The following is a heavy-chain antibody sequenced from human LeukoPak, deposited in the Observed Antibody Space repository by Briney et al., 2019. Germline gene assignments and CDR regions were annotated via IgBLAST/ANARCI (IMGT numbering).Heavy chain of an antibody. V-gene: IGHV3-53*01. CDR1: GFTVSSNY. CDR3: ATSWGPDTSAFRWGRDGMDV. CDR2: ISKSGDHT. Sequence: GGSLRLSCAASGFTVSSNYMSWVRQAPGKGLEWVSAISKSGDHTYYAASAKGRFSIYRDNSKNTQYLQMNSLRAEDTAVYYCATSWGPDTSAFRWGRDGMDVWGQGTTVIVS. J-gene: IGHJ6*02. D-gene: IGHD3-16*01.